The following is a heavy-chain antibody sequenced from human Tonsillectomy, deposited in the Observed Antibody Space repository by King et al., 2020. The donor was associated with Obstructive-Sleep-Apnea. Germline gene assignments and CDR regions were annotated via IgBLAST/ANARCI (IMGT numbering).Heavy chain of an antibody. D-gene: IGHD3-22*01. CDR2: IGGGGSA. CDR3: AKHLDSSGQ. V-gene: IGHV3-23*04. CDR1: GFTFSRYA. Sequence: VQLVESGGGLVQPGGSLRLSCAASGFTFSRYAMSWVRQAPGKGLEWVSGIGGGGSASYADSVKGRFTISRDNSKNTLYLQMNSLGAEDTAVYYCAKHLDSSGQWGQGTLVTVSS. J-gene: IGHJ4*02.